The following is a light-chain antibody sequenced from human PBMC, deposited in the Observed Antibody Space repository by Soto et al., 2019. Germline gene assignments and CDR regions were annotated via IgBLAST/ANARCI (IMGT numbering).Light chain of an antibody. J-gene: IGLJ3*02. CDR1: SSNIGRYS. CDR3: AAWDDNLNGPL. V-gene: IGLV1-44*01. Sequence: QSVLTQPPSLSGTPGQRVTISCSGSSSNIGRYSVNWYQHFPGTAPKILIFSDDERPSGVPDQFSGSKSGTSASLAISGRQSDDEAEYYCAAWDDNLNGPLFGGGTKVTVL. CDR2: SDD.